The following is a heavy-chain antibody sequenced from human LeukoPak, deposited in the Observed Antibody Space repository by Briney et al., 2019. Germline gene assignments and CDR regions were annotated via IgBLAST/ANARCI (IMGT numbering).Heavy chain of an antibody. Sequence: SGFTXXXYAMSWVRQAPGKGLEWVSAISGSGGSTYYADSVKGRFTISRDKDKNSLYLQMNSLRAEGTAVYYXXXXXXXXXXXXXXIXYYYMDVWGKGTTVTVSS. J-gene: IGHJ6*03. V-gene: IGHV3-23*01. CDR3: XXXXXXXXXXXXXIXYYYMDV. CDR2: ISGSGGST. CDR1: GFTXXXYA.